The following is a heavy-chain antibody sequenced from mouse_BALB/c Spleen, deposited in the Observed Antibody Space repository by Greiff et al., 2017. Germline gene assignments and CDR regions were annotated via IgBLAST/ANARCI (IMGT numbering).Heavy chain of an antibody. J-gene: IGHJ4*01. V-gene: IGHV1-7*01. D-gene: IGHD1-2*01. CDR2: INPSTGYT. CDR1: GYTFTSYW. Sequence: VQLQQSGAELAKPGASVKMSCKASGYTFTSYWMHWVKQRPGQGLEWIGYINPSTGYTEYNQKFKDKATLTADKSSSTAYMQLSSLTSEDSAVYYCARSFATAFYYAMDYWGQGTSVTVSS. CDR3: ARSFATAFYYAMDY.